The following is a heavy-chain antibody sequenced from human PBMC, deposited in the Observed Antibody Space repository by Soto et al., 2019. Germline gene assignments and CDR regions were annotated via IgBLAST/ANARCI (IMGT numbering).Heavy chain of an antibody. J-gene: IGHJ6*02. CDR3: ARGRRKGXYCSSTSCLSYYYYYYGMAV. D-gene: IGHD2-2*01. CDR1: GGSFNGYY. V-gene: IGHV4-34*01. CDR2: INHSGST. Sequence: PSCTMSLTSAVYGGSFNGYYWSWIRKPPGKGLEWIGEINHSGSTNYNPSLKSRVTISVDTSKNQFSLKLSSVTAADTAVYYCARGRRKGXYCSSTSCLSYYYYYYGMAVWGQGTTVTVSS.